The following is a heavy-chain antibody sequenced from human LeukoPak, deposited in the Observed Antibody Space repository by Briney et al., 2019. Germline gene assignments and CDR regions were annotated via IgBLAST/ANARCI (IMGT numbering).Heavy chain of an antibody. Sequence: SVNVSCKASGGTFSSYAISWVRQAPGQGLELMGGIIPIFGTANYAQKFQGRVTITADESTSTAYMELSSLRSEDTAVYYCARASYYYYGMDVWGQGTTVTVSS. CDR2: IIPIFGTA. V-gene: IGHV1-69*13. J-gene: IGHJ6*02. CDR1: GGTFSSYA. CDR3: ARASYYYYGMDV.